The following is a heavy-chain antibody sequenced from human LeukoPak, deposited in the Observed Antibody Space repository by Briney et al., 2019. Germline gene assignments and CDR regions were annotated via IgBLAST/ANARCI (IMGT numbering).Heavy chain of an antibody. Sequence: SETLSLTCTVSGASINNKYWSWIRQPPGKGLEWIGYIYYSGSTNYNPSPKSRVTMSVDTSMNQFSLKVRSLTAADTAVYYCARYSRNDDYILDYWGQGILVTVSS. D-gene: IGHD4-17*01. J-gene: IGHJ4*02. CDR2: IYYSGST. CDR3: ARYSRNDDYILDY. CDR1: GASINNKY. V-gene: IGHV4-59*01.